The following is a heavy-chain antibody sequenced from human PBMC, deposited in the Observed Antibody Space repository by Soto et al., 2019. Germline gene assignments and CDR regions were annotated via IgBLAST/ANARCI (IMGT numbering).Heavy chain of an antibody. D-gene: IGHD2-2*01. CDR1: GFTFSSYW. Sequence: EVQLVESGGGLVQPGGSLRLSCAASGFTFSSYWMHWVRQAPGKGLVWVSRINSDGSSTSYADSVKGRFTISRDNXTNTLYLQMNSLRAEDTAVYYCARSRVRYYYYGMDVWGQGTTVTVSS. CDR2: INSDGSST. V-gene: IGHV3-74*01. CDR3: ARSRVRYYYYGMDV. J-gene: IGHJ6*02.